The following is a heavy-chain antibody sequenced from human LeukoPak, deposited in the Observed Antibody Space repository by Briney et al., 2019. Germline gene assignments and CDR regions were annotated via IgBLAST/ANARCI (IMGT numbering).Heavy chain of an antibody. J-gene: IGHJ4*02. CDR2: ISGSGGSK. Sequence: GGSLRLSCVASGFTFSSYAMSWVRQAPGKGLEWVSAISGSGGSKYYADYVKGRFTIARDNSTNSLYLQMNSLRDEDTAVYYCAKGTSPRRYYFDYWGQGTLVTVSS. V-gene: IGHV3-23*01. CDR1: GFTFSSYA. D-gene: IGHD2-2*01. CDR3: AKGTSPRRYYFDY.